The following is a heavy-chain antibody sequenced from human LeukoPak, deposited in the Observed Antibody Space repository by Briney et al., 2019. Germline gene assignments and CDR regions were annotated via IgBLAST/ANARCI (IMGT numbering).Heavy chain of an antibody. CDR2: IYHSGST. J-gene: IGHJ4*02. CDR3: ARALYSSGWYYFDY. CDR1: GGSISSSNW. Sequence: SGTLSLTCAVSGGSISSSNWWSWVRQPPGKGLEWIGEIYHSGSTNYNPSLKSRVTISVDKSKNQFSLKLSSVAAADTAVYYCARALYSSGWYYFDYWGQGTLVTVSS. V-gene: IGHV4-4*02. D-gene: IGHD6-19*01.